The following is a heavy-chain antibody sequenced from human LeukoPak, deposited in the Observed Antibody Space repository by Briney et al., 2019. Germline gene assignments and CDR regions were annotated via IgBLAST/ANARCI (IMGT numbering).Heavy chain of an antibody. CDR3: ATYSHWVAGDV. J-gene: IGHJ6*02. CDR1: GFTFSKSW. D-gene: IGHD3-16*01. Sequence: GGSLRLSCAASGFTFSKSWMSWVRQAPGKGLEWVANMNEDGSEKDYVDSVKGRFPISRDNARKSLYLQMSSLRAEDTAVYYCATYSHWVAGDVWGQGTTVTVSS. V-gene: IGHV3-7*01. CDR2: MNEDGSEK.